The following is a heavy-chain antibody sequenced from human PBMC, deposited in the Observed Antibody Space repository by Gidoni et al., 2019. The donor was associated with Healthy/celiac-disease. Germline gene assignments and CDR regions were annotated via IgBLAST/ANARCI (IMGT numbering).Heavy chain of an antibody. CDR2: IWYDGSNK. CDR3: ASSTMVRGAILGY. V-gene: IGHV3-33*01. J-gene: IGHJ4*02. CDR1: GFTFSSYG. Sequence: QVQLVESGGGVVQPGRSLRLSCAASGFTFSSYGMPWVRQAPAKGLEWVAVIWYDGSNKYYADSVKGRFTISRDNSKNTLYLQMNSLRAEDTAVYYCASSTMVRGAILGYWGQGTLVTVSS. D-gene: IGHD3-10*01.